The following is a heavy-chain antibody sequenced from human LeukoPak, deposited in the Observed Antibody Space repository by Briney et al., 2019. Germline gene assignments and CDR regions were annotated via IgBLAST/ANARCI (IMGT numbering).Heavy chain of an antibody. V-gene: IGHV3-53*01. J-gene: IGHJ4*02. CDR3: VRELGPFTGFDY. CDR1: GFTVSSNY. CDR2: IYSGGST. Sequence: GGSLRLSCAASGFTVSSNYMSWVRQAPGKGLEWVSVIYSGGSTYYADSVKGRFTISRDNSKNTLYLQMNSLRAEDTAVYYCVRELGPFTGFDYWGQGTLVTVSS. D-gene: IGHD3-16*01.